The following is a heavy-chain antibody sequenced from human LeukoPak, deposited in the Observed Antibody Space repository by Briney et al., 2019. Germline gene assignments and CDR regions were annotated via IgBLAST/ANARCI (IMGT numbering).Heavy chain of an antibody. J-gene: IGHJ4*02. CDR1: GRSISSGGYY. Sequence: SQTLSLTCTVSGRSISSGGYYWSWIRQPPGKGLEWIGYIYYSGSTYYNPSLKSRVTISVDTSKNQFSLKLSSVTAADTAAYYCARTLSGDYYYDSSGYPDWGQGTLVTVSS. CDR3: ARTLSGDYYYDSSGYPD. CDR2: IYYSGST. D-gene: IGHD3-22*01. V-gene: IGHV4-30-4*01.